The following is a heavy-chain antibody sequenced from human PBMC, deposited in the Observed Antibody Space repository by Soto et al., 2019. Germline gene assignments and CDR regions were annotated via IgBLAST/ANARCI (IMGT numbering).Heavy chain of an antibody. V-gene: IGHV3-9*01. CDR3: AKDFRSVMAFSPYCMDF. Sequence: GGSLRLSCAASGFTFDDYAMHWVRQAPGKGLEWVSGISWNSGSIGYADSVKGRFTISRDNAKNSLYLQMNRLRAEDTALYDCAKDFRSVMAFSPYCMDFLGQGTTVTVSS. J-gene: IGHJ6*02. CDR2: ISWNSGSI. CDR1: GFTFDDYA. D-gene: IGHD2-21*01.